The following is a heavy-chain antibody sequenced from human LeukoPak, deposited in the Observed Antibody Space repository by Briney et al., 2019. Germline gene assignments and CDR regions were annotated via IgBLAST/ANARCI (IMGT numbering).Heavy chain of an antibody. D-gene: IGHD2-2*01. CDR2: IIPIFGTA. Sequence: ASVKVSCKASGGTFSSYAISWVRRAPGQGLEWMGGIIPIFGTANYAQKFQGRVTITADESTSTAYMELSSLRSEDTAVYYCARGCSSTSCYVENWFDPWGQGTLVTVSS. CDR3: ARGCSSTSCYVENWFDP. V-gene: IGHV1-69*13. CDR1: GGTFSSYA. J-gene: IGHJ5*02.